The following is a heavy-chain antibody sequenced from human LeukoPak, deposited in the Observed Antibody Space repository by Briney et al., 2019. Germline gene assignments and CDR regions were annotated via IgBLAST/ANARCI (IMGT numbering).Heavy chain of an antibody. V-gene: IGHV3-23*01. CDR3: AKHLQYTSSGRDY. CDR2: TSSGGGST. CDR1: GFTFSNYA. Sequence: GGSLRLSCAASGFTFSNYAMSWVRQAPGKGLEWVSGTSSGGGSTYYADSVKGRFTISRDNSKNALFLQMHSLRAEDTAVYYCAKHLQYTSSGRDYWGQGTLVTVSS. J-gene: IGHJ4*02. D-gene: IGHD6-13*01.